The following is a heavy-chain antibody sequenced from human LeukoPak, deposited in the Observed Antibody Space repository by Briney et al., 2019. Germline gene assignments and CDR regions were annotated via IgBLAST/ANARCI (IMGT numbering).Heavy chain of an antibody. J-gene: IGHJ5*02. V-gene: IGHV3-23*01. CDR3: AKDGSTYYDFLSGYYHNWFDP. CDR2: ISGSGGST. CDR1: GFTFSSYA. D-gene: IGHD3-3*01. Sequence: PGGSLRLSCAASGFTFSSYAMSWVRQAPGKGLEWVSAISGSGGSTYYADSVKGRFTISRDNSKNTLYLQMNSLRAEDTAVYYCAKDGSTYYDFLSGYYHNWFDPWGQGTLVTVSS.